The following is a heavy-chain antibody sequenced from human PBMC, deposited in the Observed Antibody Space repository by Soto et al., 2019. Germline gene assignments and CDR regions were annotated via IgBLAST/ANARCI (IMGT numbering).Heavy chain of an antibody. CDR3: AGPSSIAALNRRGRQYYFDY. CDR1: GGSFSGYY. J-gene: IGHJ4*02. Sequence: QVQLQQWGAGLLKPSETLSLTCAVYGGSFSGYYWSWIRQPPGKGLEWIGEINHSGSTNYNPSLKRRVPISVDTSKNQFSLKLSSVTAADTAVYYCAGPSSIAALNRRGRQYYFDYWGQGTLVTVSS. CDR2: INHSGST. V-gene: IGHV4-34*01. D-gene: IGHD6-6*01.